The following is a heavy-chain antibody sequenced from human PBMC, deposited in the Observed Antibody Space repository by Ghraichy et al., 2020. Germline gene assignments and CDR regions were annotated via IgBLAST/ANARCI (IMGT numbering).Heavy chain of an antibody. CDR1: GFTFNTYA. Sequence: GGSLRLSCAASGFTFNTYAMIWVRQAPGRGLEWVSGINKGGGDRYYADSVKGRFTISRDDSKFTLYLQLSNLRAEDTAIYYCAKGLGWPPYGDFDYWGQGTKVIVSS. V-gene: IGHV3-23*01. D-gene: IGHD4-17*01. CDR3: AKGLGWPPYGDFDY. J-gene: IGHJ4*01. CDR2: INKGGGDR.